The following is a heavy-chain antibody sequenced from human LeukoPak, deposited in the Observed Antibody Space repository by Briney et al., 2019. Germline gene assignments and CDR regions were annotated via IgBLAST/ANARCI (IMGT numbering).Heavy chain of an antibody. J-gene: IGHJ4*02. CDR2: FTSRSGTI. V-gene: IGHV3-21*01. CDR3: ARESSGIAATDKIDF. Sequence: GGSLRLVCVASGFTFSSYSMNWVRQAPGKGLEWVSSFTSRSGTIYYADSVKGRFTISRDNAKNSLFLQMSSLRVEDTAVYYCARESSGIAATDKIDFWGQGTLVTVSS. CDR1: GFTFSSYS. D-gene: IGHD6-13*01.